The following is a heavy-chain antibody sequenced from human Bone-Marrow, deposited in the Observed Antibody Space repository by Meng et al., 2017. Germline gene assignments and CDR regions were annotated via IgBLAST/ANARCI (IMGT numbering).Heavy chain of an antibody. V-gene: IGHV3-7*01. Sequence: GESLKISCAASGFIFRRYWMSWVRQAPGKGLEWVANMDQDGSQTYYVDSVKGRFTISRDNAKNSLYLQMNSLSAEDTAVCYFARDYYGSGKVHGMDVSGLGTTVTVSS. D-gene: IGHD3-10*01. CDR3: ARDYYGSGKVHGMDV. CDR1: GFIFRRYW. CDR2: MDQDGSQT. J-gene: IGHJ6*02.